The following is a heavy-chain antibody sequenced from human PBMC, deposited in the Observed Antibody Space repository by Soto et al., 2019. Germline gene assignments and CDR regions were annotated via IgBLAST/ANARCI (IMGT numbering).Heavy chain of an antibody. V-gene: IGHV3-33*01. D-gene: IGHD5-18*01. CDR2: IWYDGSNK. CDR1: GFTFSSYG. CDR3: ARGGIQLWFFDY. J-gene: IGHJ4*02. Sequence: GSLRLSCAASGFTFSSYGMHWVRQAPGKGLEWVAVIWYDGSNKYYADSVKGRFTISRDNSKSTLYLQMNSLRAEDTAVYYCARGGIQLWFFDYWGQGTLVTVSS.